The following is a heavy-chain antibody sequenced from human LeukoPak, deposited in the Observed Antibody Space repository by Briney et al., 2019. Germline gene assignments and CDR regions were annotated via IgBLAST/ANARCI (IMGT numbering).Heavy chain of an antibody. J-gene: IGHJ5*02. Sequence: ASVKVSCKASGGTFSSYAISWVRQAPGQGLEWMGGIIPIFGTANYAQKFQGRVTMTRDTSISTAYMELSRLRSDDTAVYYCAREEGYQLLDPNWFDPWGQGILVTVSS. CDR3: AREEGYQLLDPNWFDP. V-gene: IGHV1-69*05. CDR1: GGTFSSYA. D-gene: IGHD2-2*01. CDR2: IIPIFGTA.